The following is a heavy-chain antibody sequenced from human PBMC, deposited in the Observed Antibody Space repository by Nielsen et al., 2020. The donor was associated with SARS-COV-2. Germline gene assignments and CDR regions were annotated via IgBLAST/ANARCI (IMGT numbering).Heavy chain of an antibody. V-gene: IGHV4-61*01. D-gene: IGHD4-17*01. J-gene: IGHJ4*02. CDR1: GGSISSGSHY. CDR2: IFYRGNT. CDR3: ARVGYGDTDY. Sequence: SETLSLTCIVSGGSISSGSHYWSWIRQPPGKGLEWIGYIFYRGNTNYNPSLKSRVTISVDTSKNQFSLKLSSVTAADTAVYYCARVGYGDTDYWGQGTLVTVSS.